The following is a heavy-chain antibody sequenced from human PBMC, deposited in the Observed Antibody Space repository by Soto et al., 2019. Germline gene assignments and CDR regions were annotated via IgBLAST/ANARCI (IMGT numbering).Heavy chain of an antibody. CDR3: ATSRNEYFEN. CDR2: IGSDGRTI. Sequence: EVQLVESGGGLVQPGGSLRLSCATSGFTFSSYEMNWVRQAPGKGLEWVSYIGSDGRTIYYADSVRGRFTISRDNAKKSLFLQMNRLRAEDSAVYYCATSRNEYFENWGRGTLVTVSS. J-gene: IGHJ4*02. D-gene: IGHD1-1*01. V-gene: IGHV3-48*03. CDR1: GFTFSSYE.